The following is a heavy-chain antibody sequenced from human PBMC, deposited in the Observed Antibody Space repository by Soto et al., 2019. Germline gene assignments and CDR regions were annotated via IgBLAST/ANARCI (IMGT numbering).Heavy chain of an antibody. D-gene: IGHD3-22*01. Sequence: SETLSLTCTASGGSISSYYWSWIRQPPGKGLEWIGYIYYSGSTNYNPSLKSRVTISVDTSKNEFSLKPGSVTATATAVYYCARENYYASSGYSSWGQGTLVSVSS. CDR3: ARENYYASSGYSS. J-gene: IGHJ4*02. CDR1: GGSISSYY. CDR2: IYYSGST. V-gene: IGHV4-59*12.